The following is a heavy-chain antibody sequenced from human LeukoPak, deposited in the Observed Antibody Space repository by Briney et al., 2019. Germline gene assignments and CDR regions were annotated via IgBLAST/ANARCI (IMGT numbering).Heavy chain of an antibody. CDR1: GGSLSGYY. CDR2: MNHSGST. Sequence: SETLSLTCAVYGGSLSGYYWSWIRQPPGKGLEWTGEMNHSGSTNYNPSLKSRVTISVDTSKNQFSLKLSSVTAADTAVYYCARRLGRKFGERFYYYHYMDVWGKGTTVTISS. V-gene: IGHV4-34*01. J-gene: IGHJ6*03. CDR3: ARRLGRKFGERFYYYHYMDV. D-gene: IGHD3-10*01.